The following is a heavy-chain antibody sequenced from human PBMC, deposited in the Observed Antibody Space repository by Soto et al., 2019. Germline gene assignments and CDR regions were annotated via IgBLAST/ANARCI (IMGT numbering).Heavy chain of an antibody. Sequence: PSETLSLTCTVSGGSISSSSYYWGWIRQPPGKGLEWIGSIYYSGSTYYNPSLKSRVTISVDTSKNQFSLKLSSVTAADTAVYYCARLGLPIYYYYYMDVWGKGTTVTVSS. D-gene: IGHD2-15*01. CDR3: ARLGLPIYYYYYMDV. CDR2: IYYSGST. CDR1: GGSISSSSYY. J-gene: IGHJ6*03. V-gene: IGHV4-39*01.